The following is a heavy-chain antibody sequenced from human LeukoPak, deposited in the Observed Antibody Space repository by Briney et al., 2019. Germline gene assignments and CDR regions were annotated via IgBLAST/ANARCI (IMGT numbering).Heavy chain of an antibody. J-gene: IGHJ3*02. Sequence: QPGGSLRLSCAASGFAFGAYDMHWVRQAPGKGLEWVAVISHDGSTQHYADSVKGRFTTSRDNSKTTLYLQMNGLRAEDTAVYYCATGIEHYDSWSAPDAFHMWGQGTKVTVSS. D-gene: IGHD3-3*01. CDR1: GFAFGAYD. CDR3: ATGIEHYDSWSAPDAFHM. V-gene: IGHV3-30*03. CDR2: ISHDGSTQ.